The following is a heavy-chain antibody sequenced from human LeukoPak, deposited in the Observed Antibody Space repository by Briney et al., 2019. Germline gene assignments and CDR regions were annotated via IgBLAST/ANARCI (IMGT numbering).Heavy chain of an antibody. J-gene: IGHJ4*02. V-gene: IGHV3-21*01. CDR2: ISTTSDYI. CDR1: GFTFSGYS. CDR3: ARGGIYSQGFDY. D-gene: IGHD6-13*01. Sequence: GGSLRLSCAASGFTFSGYSMNWVRQAPGKGLEWVSSISTTSDYIHYADSLKGRVAISRDKAKNSLYLQMNSLRAEDTAIYYCARGGIYSQGFDYWGQGSLVTVSS.